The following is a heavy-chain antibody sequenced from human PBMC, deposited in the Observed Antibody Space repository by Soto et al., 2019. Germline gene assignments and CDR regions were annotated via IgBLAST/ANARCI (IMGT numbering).Heavy chain of an antibody. CDR1: GGSINSVDYY. CDR3: AREYGDFYFDY. D-gene: IGHD4-17*01. Sequence: NPSETLSLTCTVSGGSINSVDYYWSWIRQPPGKGLEWIGYIFYSGSTYYNPSLKSRVTMSVDTSKNQFSLKLTSVTAADTAVYYCAREYGDFYFDYWGQGTLVTVSS. J-gene: IGHJ4*02. CDR2: IFYSGST. V-gene: IGHV4-30-4*01.